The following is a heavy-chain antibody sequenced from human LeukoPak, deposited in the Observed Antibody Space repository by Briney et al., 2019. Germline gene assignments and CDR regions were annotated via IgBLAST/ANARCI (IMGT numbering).Heavy chain of an antibody. J-gene: IGHJ4*02. V-gene: IGHV3-64*01. CDR3: ASPRYSSSSFGSGPFDY. D-gene: IGHD6-6*01. Sequence: GGSLRLSCAASGFTFSSYAMHWVRQAPGKGLEYVSAISSNGGSTYYANSVKGRFTISRDNSKNTLYLQMGSLRAEDMAVYYCASPRYSSSSFGSGPFDYWGQGTLVTVSS. CDR2: ISSNGGST. CDR1: GFTFSSYA.